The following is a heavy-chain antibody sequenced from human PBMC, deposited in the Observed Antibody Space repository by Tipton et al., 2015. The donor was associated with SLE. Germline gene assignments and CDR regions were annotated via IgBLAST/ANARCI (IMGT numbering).Heavy chain of an antibody. J-gene: IGHJ4*02. CDR2: IYYSGTT. D-gene: IGHD6-6*01. CDR1: GGSINNRSYY. V-gene: IGHV4-39*07. Sequence: GLVKPSETLSLTCSVSGGSINNRSYYWGWIRQSPGKGLEWIGSIYYSGTTHYTPSLKSRVTISLDTSKHQFSLRLSSVTAADTGVYFCARHSYARSSDYWGQGTLVIVSS. CDR3: ARHSYARSSDY.